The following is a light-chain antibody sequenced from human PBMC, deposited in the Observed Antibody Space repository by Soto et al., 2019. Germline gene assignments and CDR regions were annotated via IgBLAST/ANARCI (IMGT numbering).Light chain of an antibody. J-gene: IGKJ1*01. CDR3: QQRSHWPVT. Sequence: EIVLTQSPGTLSLSPGERATLSCRASQSVSSYLAWYQQKPGQALRLLIYDASTRATGISARFSGSGSGTDFTLTTSSLEPEDFAVYYCQQRSHWPVTFGQGTKVEVK. V-gene: IGKV3-11*01. CDR1: QSVSSY. CDR2: DAS.